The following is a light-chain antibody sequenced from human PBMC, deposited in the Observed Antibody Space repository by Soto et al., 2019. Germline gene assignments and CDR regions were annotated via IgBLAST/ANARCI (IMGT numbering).Light chain of an antibody. V-gene: IGKV1D-12*01. CDR3: QQANSFPLT. CDR1: QGINNW. J-gene: IGKJ4*01. CDR2: TTS. Sequence: DIQMTQSPSSVSASVGDRVTITCRASQGINNWLAWYQQKPGKAPKLLINTTSNLQSGVPSRFSGSGSGTDFTLTISSLQPEDFATYYCQQANSFPLTFGGGTEVEIK.